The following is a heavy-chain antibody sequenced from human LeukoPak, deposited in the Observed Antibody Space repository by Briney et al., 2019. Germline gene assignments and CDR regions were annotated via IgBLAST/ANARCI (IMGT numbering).Heavy chain of an antibody. J-gene: IGHJ4*02. CDR2: ISWNSGSI. V-gene: IGHV3-9*01. CDR3: AKSIEGSGTYYNSYFDY. D-gene: IGHD3-10*01. Sequence: GGSLRLSCAASGFTFDDYAMHWVRQAPGKGLEWVSGISWNSGSIGYADSVKGRFTISRDNAKNSLYLQMNSLRAEDTALYYCAKSIEGSGTYYNSYFDYWGQGTLVTVSS. CDR1: GFTFDDYA.